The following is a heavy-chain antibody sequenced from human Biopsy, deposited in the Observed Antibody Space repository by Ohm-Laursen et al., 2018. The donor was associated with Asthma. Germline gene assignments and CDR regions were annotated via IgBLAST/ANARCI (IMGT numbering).Heavy chain of an antibody. CDR2: MYHSGSP. CDR3: VRHQYSSSWSTFDY. Sequence: SETLSLICIVSGGSITSSSYYWGWIRQPPGKGMEWIGSMYHSGSPCYHPSLKSRATISLDTSKNQLSLKMSSVTAADTAVYFWVRHQYSSSWSTFDYWGQGALVTVSS. D-gene: IGHD3-22*01. V-gene: IGHV4-39*01. CDR1: GGSITSSSYY. J-gene: IGHJ4*02.